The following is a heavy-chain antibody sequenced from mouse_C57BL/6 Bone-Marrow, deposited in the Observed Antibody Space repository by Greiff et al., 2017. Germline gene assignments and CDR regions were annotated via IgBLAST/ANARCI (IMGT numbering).Heavy chain of an antibody. J-gene: IGHJ4*01. V-gene: IGHV7-1*01. Sequence: EVMLVESGGGLVQSGRSLRLSCATSGFTFSDFYMEWVRQAPGKGLEWIAASRNKANDYTTEYSASVKGRFIVSRDTSQSILYLQMNALRAEDTAIYYCARDAPYYDYLYAMDYWGQGTSVTVSS. CDR2: SRNKANDYTT. CDR3: ARDAPYYDYLYAMDY. CDR1: GFTFSDFY. D-gene: IGHD2-4*01.